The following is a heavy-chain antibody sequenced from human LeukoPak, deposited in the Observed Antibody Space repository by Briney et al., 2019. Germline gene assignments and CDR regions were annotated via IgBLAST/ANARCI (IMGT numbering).Heavy chain of an antibody. Sequence: PGGSLRLSCAASGFTFSSYWMSWVRQAPGKGLEWVANIKQDGSEKYYVDSVKGRFTISRDNAKNSLYLQMNSLRAEDTAVYYCARVGPGERAYYYYYMDVWGKGTTVTVSS. D-gene: IGHD3-16*01. CDR1: GFTFSSYW. J-gene: IGHJ6*03. CDR2: IKQDGSEK. CDR3: ARVGPGERAYYYYYMDV. V-gene: IGHV3-7*01.